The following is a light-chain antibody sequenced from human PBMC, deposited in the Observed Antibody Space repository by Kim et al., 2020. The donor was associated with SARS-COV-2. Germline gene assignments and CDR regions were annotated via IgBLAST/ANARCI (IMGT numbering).Light chain of an antibody. V-gene: IGLV4-69*01. CDR1: SGHSSYA. J-gene: IGLJ3*02. Sequence: LGASVKLTCTLSSGHSSYAIAWHQQQPEKGPRYLMKLNSDGSHSKGDGVPDRFSGSSSGAERYLTISSLQSEDEADYYCQTWGTGVFGGGTKLTVL. CDR3: QTWGTGV. CDR2: LNSDGSH.